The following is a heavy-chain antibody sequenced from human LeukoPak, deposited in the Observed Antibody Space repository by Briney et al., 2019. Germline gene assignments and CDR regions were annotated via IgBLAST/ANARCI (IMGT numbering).Heavy chain of an antibody. V-gene: IGHV3-30*02. Sequence: GGSLRLSCAASGFTFSSYGMHWVRQAPGKGLEWVAFIRYDGSNKYYADSVKGRFTISRDNSKNTLYLQMNSLRAEDTAVYYCAKEGLYYDILTGYFDGRRRFDYWGQGTLVTVSS. J-gene: IGHJ4*02. CDR2: IRYDGSNK. CDR3: AKEGLYYDILTGYFDGRRRFDY. CDR1: GFTFSSYG. D-gene: IGHD3-9*01.